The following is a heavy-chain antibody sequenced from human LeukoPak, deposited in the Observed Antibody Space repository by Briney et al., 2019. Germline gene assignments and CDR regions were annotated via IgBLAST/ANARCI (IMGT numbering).Heavy chain of an antibody. V-gene: IGHV3-23*01. CDR1: GFTFSSYA. CDR3: AKDRYSSSWYSDY. J-gene: IGHJ4*02. D-gene: IGHD6-13*01. Sequence: GGSLRLSCAASGFTFSSYAMNWVRQAPGKGLEWVSRISASGGSTYYADFVKGRFTISRDNSKNTLYLQMDSLRAEDTAVYYCAKDRYSSSWYSDYWGQGTLVTVSS. CDR2: ISASGGST.